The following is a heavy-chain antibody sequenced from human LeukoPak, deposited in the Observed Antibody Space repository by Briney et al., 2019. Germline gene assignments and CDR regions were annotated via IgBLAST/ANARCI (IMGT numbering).Heavy chain of an antibody. J-gene: IGHJ4*02. D-gene: IGHD6-13*01. CDR2: IIPILGIA. Sequence: SVKVSCKASGGTFSSYAISWVRQAPGQGLEWMGRIIPILGIANYAQKFQGRVTITADKSTSTAYMELSSLRSEDTAVYYCASGAAAGTEGAIDYWGQGTLVTVSS. CDR1: GGTFSSYA. V-gene: IGHV1-69*04. CDR3: ASGAAAGTEGAIDY.